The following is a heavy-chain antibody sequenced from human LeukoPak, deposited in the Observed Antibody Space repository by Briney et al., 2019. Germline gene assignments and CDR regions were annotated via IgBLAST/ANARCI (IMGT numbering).Heavy chain of an antibody. J-gene: IGHJ4*02. CDR1: GGSISSYY. CDR3: ARAGEEIAVAGARYYFDY. Sequence: SETLSLTCTVSGGSISSYYWSWVRQPPGKGLEWIGEIYHSGSTNYNPSPKSRVTISVDKSKNQFSLKLSSVTAADTAVYYCARAGEEIAVAGARYYFDYWGQGTLVTVSS. CDR2: IYHSGST. V-gene: IGHV4-4*02. D-gene: IGHD6-19*01.